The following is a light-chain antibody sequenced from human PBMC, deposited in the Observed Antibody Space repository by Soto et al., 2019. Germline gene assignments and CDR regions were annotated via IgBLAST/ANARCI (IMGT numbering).Light chain of an antibody. CDR1: QSVSSY. CDR3: QQRSNWPT. V-gene: IGKV3-11*01. J-gene: IGKJ1*01. CDR2: DAS. Sequence: EIVLTQSPATLSLSPGERATLSCRASQSVSSYLAWYQQKPGQAPRLLIYDASNRATGIPARFSGSGSGTDFTLTISSLEHEVFAVYYCQQRSNWPTFGQGTKVEIK.